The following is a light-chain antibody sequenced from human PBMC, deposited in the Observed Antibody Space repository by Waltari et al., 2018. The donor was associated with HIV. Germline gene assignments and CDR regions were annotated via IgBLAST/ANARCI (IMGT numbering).Light chain of an antibody. CDR1: DLHIEHYNR. CDR3: LTYVSKTSTWQ. CDR2: DVS. Sequence: SALTQPASAPRNPGHSVNITCTGTDLHIEHYNRFSCFQQHPGKAPKLLIYDVSKRPSGVSSRFSGSKSGYFASLTISGLLTEDESSYYCLTYVSKTSTWQFGGGTYLTV. V-gene: IGLV2-23*02. J-gene: IGLJ3*02.